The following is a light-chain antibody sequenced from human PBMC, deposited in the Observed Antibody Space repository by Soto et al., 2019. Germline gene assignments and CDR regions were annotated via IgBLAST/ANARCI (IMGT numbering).Light chain of an antibody. Sequence: EIVLTQSPATLSLSPGERATLSCRASQSVSSYLVWYQQKPGQAPRLLISDASNRATGIPARFSGSGSGTDFTLTINSLEPEDFAVYYCQQRSNWPLTFGGGTKVEIK. V-gene: IGKV3-11*01. J-gene: IGKJ4*01. CDR1: QSVSSY. CDR2: DAS. CDR3: QQRSNWPLT.